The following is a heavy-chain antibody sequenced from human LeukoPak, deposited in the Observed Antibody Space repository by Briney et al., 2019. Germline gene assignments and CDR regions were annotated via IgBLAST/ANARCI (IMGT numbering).Heavy chain of an antibody. CDR3: ARGRVSPQDYYGSGSYNY. J-gene: IGHJ4*02. CDR1: GGSFSGYY. CDR2: INHSGST. V-gene: IGHV4-34*01. D-gene: IGHD3-10*01. Sequence: KPSETLSLTCAVYGGSFSGYYWSWIRQPPGKGLEWIGEINHSGSTNYNPSLKSRVTISVDTSKNQFSLKLSSVTAADTAVYYCARGRVSPQDYYGSGSYNYWGQGTPVTVSS.